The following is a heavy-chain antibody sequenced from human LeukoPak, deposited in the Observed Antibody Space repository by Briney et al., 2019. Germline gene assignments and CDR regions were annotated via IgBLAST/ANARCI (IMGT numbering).Heavy chain of an antibody. V-gene: IGHV1-46*01. CDR3: ARDQEGFDY. Sequence: ASVTISCKASGYTFTSNYIHWVRQAPGQGLEWMGMIYPRDGSTSYAQKFQGRVTVTRDTSTSTVHMELSGLRSEDTAVYYCARDQEGFDYWGQGTLVTVSS. CDR2: IYPRDGST. CDR1: GYTFTSNY. J-gene: IGHJ4*02.